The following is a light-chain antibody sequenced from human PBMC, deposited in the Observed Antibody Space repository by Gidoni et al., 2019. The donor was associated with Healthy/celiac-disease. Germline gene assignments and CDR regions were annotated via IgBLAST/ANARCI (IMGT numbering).Light chain of an antibody. CDR1: QGISSA. Sequence: AIQLTQSPSSLSASVGDSVTITCRASQGISSALAWYQQKPGKAPKLLIYDASSLESGVPSRFSGSGSGTDFTLTISSLQPEDFATYYCQQFNSYAPLTFGGGTKVEIK. J-gene: IGKJ4*01. CDR2: DAS. CDR3: QQFNSYAPLT. V-gene: IGKV1-13*02.